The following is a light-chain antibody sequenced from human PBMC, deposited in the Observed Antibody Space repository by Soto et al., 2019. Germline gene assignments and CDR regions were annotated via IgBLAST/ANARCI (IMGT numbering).Light chain of an antibody. CDR3: CCYAGSRIYV. Sequence: SALTQPASVSGSPGQSITMSCTGSSSDVGSYDLVSWYKQHPGKAPELMIYEDTERPSGVSDRFSGSKSGNTASLTISGLQAEDEADYYCCCYAGSRIYVFGSGTKVTVL. CDR1: SSDVGSYDL. J-gene: IGLJ1*01. CDR2: EDT. V-gene: IGLV2-23*01.